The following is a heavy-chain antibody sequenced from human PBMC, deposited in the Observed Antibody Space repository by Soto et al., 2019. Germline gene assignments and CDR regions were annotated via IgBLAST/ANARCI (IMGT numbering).Heavy chain of an antibody. V-gene: IGHV3-48*01. CDR2: ISSSSSTI. J-gene: IGHJ6*02. CDR1: GFTFSSYS. D-gene: IGHD2-15*01. CDR3: GRDRRNGYCSGGSCRYYYYGMDV. Sequence: EVQLVESGGGLVQPGGSLRLSCAASGFTFSSYSMNWVRQAPGKGLEWVSYISSSSSTIYYADSVKGRFTISRDNAKNSLYLQMNSLRAEDTAVYYCGRDRRNGYCSGGSCRYYYYGMDVWGQGTTVTVSS.